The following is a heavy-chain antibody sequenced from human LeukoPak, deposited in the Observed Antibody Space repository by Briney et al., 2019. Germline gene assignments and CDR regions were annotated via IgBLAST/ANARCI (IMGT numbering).Heavy chain of an antibody. V-gene: IGHV3-9*01. CDR2: ISWNSGSI. D-gene: IGHD2-2*01. Sequence: GGSLRLSCAASGFTFDDYAMHWVRQAPGKGLEWVSGISWNSGSIGYADSVKGRFTISRDNAKSSLYLQMNSLRSEDTAVYYCARTRVVVVPAVGSAFDIWGQGTMVTVSS. J-gene: IGHJ3*02. CDR1: GFTFDDYA. CDR3: ARTRVVVVPAVGSAFDI.